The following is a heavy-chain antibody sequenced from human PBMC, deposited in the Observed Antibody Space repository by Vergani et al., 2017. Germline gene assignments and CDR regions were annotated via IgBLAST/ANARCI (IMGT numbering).Heavy chain of an antibody. J-gene: IGHJ6*03. CDR2: INHSGST. CDR1: GGSFSGYY. Sequence: QVQLQQWGAGLLKPSETLSLTCAVYGGSFSGYYWSWIRQPPGKGLEWIGEINHSGSTNYNPSLKSRVTISVDTSKNQFSLKLSSVTSADTAVYYWARAPPPHDYSNYRRPQGYMDVWGKGTTVTVSS. D-gene: IGHD4-11*01. CDR3: ARAPPPHDYSNYRRPQGYMDV. V-gene: IGHV4-34*01.